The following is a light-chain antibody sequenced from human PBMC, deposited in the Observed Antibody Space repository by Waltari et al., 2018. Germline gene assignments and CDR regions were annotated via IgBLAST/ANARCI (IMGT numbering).Light chain of an antibody. CDR1: QSVSRY. J-gene: IGKJ1*01. Sequence: EIVLTQSPGTLSLSPVERATLSCRASQSVSRYLAWYQQKPGQAPRLLIYDTSIRATGVPDRFGGSGSGTDFSLTISRLEPEDFAVYYCQKYGTLPATFGQGTKVQMK. CDR3: QKYGTLPAT. CDR2: DTS. V-gene: IGKV3-20*01.